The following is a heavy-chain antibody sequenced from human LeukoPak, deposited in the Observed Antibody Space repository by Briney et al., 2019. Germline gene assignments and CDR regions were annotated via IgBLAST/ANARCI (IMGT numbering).Heavy chain of an antibody. Sequence: SQTLSLTCTVSGGSISSGDYCWSWIRQPPGKGLEWIGYIYYSGSTYYNPSLKSRVTISVDTSKNQFSLKLSSVTAADTAVYYCASRPFYDSSGYYSDYWAQGTLVTVSS. CDR3: ASRPFYDSSGYYSDY. CDR1: GGSISSGDYC. CDR2: IYYSGST. J-gene: IGHJ4*02. V-gene: IGHV4-30-4*01. D-gene: IGHD3-22*01.